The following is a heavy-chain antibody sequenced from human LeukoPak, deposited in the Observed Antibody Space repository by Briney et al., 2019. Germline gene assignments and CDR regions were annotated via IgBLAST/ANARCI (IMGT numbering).Heavy chain of an antibody. Sequence: GGSLRLFCAASGFTFSNDWMRWVRQAPGKGREWVGRIKSKSDGGTADYAAPAKGKFTISRDDSKNTPYLQMNSLKTEDTAVYYCTTYNDRDAFDIWGQGTMVTVSS. CDR1: GFTFSNDW. J-gene: IGHJ3*02. CDR2: IKSKSDGGTA. V-gene: IGHV3-15*01. D-gene: IGHD1-14*01. CDR3: TTYNDRDAFDI.